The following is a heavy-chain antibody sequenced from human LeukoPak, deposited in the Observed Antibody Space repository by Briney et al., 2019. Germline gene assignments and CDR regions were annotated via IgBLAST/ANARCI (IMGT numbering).Heavy chain of an antibody. V-gene: IGHV4-59*01. Sequence: SETLSLTCTVSGGSISSYYWSWIRQPPGKGLEWIGYIYYSGSTNYNPSLKSRVTISVDTSKNQFSLKLSSVTAADTAVYYCARRGYYGSGSFYYYYYMDVWGKGTTVTISS. CDR1: GGSISSYY. J-gene: IGHJ6*03. D-gene: IGHD3-10*01. CDR3: ARRGYYGSGSFYYYYYMDV. CDR2: IYYSGST.